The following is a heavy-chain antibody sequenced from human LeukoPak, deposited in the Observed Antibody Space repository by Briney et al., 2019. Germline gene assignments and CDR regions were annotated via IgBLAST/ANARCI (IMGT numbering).Heavy chain of an antibody. CDR3: ARSAMIVVVISAFDI. CDR1: GFTFDDYG. V-gene: IGHV3-20*04. D-gene: IGHD3-22*01. CDR2: INWNGGST. Sequence: PGESLRLSCAASGFTFDDYGMSWVRQAPGKGLEWVSSINWNGGSTGYADSVKGRFTISRDNAKNSLYLQMNSLRAEDTALYYCARSAMIVVVISAFDIWGQGTMVTVFS. J-gene: IGHJ3*02.